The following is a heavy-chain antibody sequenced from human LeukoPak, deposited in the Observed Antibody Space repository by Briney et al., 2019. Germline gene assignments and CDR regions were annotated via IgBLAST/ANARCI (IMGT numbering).Heavy chain of an antibody. CDR3: ARGGGSCYNP. Sequence: PVGSLRLSCAASGFTFDDYGMSWVRQAPGKGLEWVSGINWNGGSTGYADSVKGRFTISRDNAKNSLYLQMNSLRVEDTALYYCARGGGSCYNPGGQGTLVTVSS. CDR2: INWNGGST. V-gene: IGHV3-20*04. D-gene: IGHD2-15*01. CDR1: GFTFDDYG. J-gene: IGHJ4*02.